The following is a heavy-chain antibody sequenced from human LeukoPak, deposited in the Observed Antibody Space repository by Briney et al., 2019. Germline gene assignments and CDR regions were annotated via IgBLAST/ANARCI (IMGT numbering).Heavy chain of an antibody. CDR2: IYYSGST. D-gene: IGHD1-1*01. J-gene: IGHJ3*02. CDR3: ARRYGLGAFDI. Sequence: SETLSLTCTVSGGSISSYYWSWIRQPPGKGLEWIGYIYYSGSTNYNPSLKSRVTISVDTSKNQFSLKLSSVTAADTAVYYCARRYGLGAFDIWGQGTIVTVSS. CDR1: GGSISSYY. V-gene: IGHV4-59*08.